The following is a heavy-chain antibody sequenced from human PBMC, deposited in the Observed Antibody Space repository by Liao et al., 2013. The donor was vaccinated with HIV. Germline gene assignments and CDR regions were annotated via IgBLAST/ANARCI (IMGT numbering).Heavy chain of an antibody. D-gene: IGHD6-6*01. CDR3: ARGSGIAARRGFDY. V-gene: IGHV4-39*07. J-gene: IGHJ4*02. CDR2: IYSSGST. Sequence: QLQLQESGPGLVKPSETLSLTCTVSGGSISSSSYYWGWIRQPPGKGLEWIGSIYSSGSTYYNPSLKSRVTISVDTSKNQFSLKVSSVTAADTAVYYCARGSGIAARRGFDYWGQGTLVTVSS. CDR1: GGSISSSSYY.